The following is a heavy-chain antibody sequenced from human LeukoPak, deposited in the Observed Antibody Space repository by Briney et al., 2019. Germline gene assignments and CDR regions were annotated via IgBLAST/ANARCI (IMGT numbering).Heavy chain of an antibody. Sequence: GGSLRLSCAGSGFTFSGSAIHWVRQASGKGLEWIGRIRSEAGSYATTYAASTKGRFSISRDDSQNTAYLQINSLKTEDTAVYYCARDGGGKSGSDYWGQGTLVTVSS. CDR2: IRSEAGSYAT. V-gene: IGHV3-73*01. CDR3: ARDGGGKSGSDY. J-gene: IGHJ4*02. CDR1: GFTFSGSA. D-gene: IGHD4-23*01.